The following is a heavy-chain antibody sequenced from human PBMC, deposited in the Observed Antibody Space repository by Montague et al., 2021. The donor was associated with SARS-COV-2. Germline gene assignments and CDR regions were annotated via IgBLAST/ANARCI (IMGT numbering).Heavy chain of an antibody. V-gene: IGHV4-59*08. J-gene: IGHJ5*02. CDR2: IYYSGST. Sequence: SETLSLTCTVSGGSISSYYWSWIRQPPGKGLEWIGYIYYSGSTNYNPSLKSRVTISVDTSKNQFSLKLSSVTAAGTAVYYCARLEAGDCSGGSCYSSWFDPWGQGTLVTVSS. CDR1: GGSISSYY. CDR3: ARLEAGDCSGGSCYSSWFDP. D-gene: IGHD2-15*01.